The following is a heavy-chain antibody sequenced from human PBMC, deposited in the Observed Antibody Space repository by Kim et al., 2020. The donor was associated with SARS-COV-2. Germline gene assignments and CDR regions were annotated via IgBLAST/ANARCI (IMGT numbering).Heavy chain of an antibody. CDR2: ISSSGSTI. Sequence: GGSLRLSCAASGFTFSDYYMSWIRQAPGKGLEWVSYISSSGSTIYYADSVKGRFTISRDNAKNSLYLQMNSLRAEDTAVYYCARDPNPATVVTRGYYFDYWGQGTLVTVSS. V-gene: IGHV3-11*01. J-gene: IGHJ4*02. CDR3: ARDPNPATVVTRGYYFDY. CDR1: GFTFSDYY. D-gene: IGHD4-17*01.